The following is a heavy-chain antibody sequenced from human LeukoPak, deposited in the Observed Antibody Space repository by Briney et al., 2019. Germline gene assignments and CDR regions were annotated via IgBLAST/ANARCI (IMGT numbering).Heavy chain of an antibody. CDR2: MNPNRGNT. Sequence: ASVKVSCKASGYTFTSYDINWVRQATGQGLEWMGWMNPNRGNTGYTQKFQGRVTLTRNTTISTAYMELSSLRSDDTGVYYSARSPVGRWYDWFDPWGQGSLVSVSS. D-gene: IGHD6-13*01. CDR1: GYTFTSYD. CDR3: ARSPVGRWYDWFDP. J-gene: IGHJ5*02. V-gene: IGHV1-8*01.